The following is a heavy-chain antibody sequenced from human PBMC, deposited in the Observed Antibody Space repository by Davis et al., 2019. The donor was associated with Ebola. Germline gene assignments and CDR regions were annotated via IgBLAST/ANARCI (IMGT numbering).Heavy chain of an antibody. CDR3: AKDFYGTMGHFDY. CDR2: ISYDGSDK. D-gene: IGHD1-1*01. CDR1: GLTFSSCG. Sequence: PGGSLRLSCVASGLTFSSCGMHWVRQAPGKGLEWVAVISYDGSDKHYADSVKGRFTISRDNSKNTLYLEMNSLRVDDTAVYYCAKDFYGTMGHFDYWGQGALVTVSS. J-gene: IGHJ4*02. V-gene: IGHV3-30*18.